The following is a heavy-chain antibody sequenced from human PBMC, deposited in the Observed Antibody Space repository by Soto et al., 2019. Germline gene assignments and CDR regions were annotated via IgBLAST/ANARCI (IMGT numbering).Heavy chain of an antibody. D-gene: IGHD4-17*01. CDR3: ATHPPYGPLDH. CDR1: GGPISSSSNH. CDR2: IYYSENT. J-gene: IGHJ4*02. Sequence: TSETLSLTCTVSGGPISSSSNHWGWIRQPPGKGLEWIGNIYYSENTYYNPSLKSRVTISVDTSKNQFSLRLTSVTAADTAVYYCATHPPYGPLDHWGQGTLVTVSS. V-gene: IGHV4-39*01.